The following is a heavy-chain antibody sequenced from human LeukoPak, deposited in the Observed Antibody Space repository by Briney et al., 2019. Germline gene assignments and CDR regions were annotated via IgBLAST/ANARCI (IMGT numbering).Heavy chain of an antibody. CDR3: ARDRYPWWLDS. Sequence: GGSLRLSCAASGFTFSSYSMNWVRQAPGKGLEWVSSISSSSSYIYYADSVKGRFTISRDNAKNTLYLQMNSLRAEDTAVNFCARDRYPWWLDSWGQGTLVTVSS. V-gene: IGHV3-21*01. CDR1: GFTFSSYS. J-gene: IGHJ5*01. D-gene: IGHD3-9*01. CDR2: ISSSSSYI.